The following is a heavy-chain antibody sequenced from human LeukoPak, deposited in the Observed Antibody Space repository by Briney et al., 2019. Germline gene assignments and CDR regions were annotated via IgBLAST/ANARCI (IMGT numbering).Heavy chain of an antibody. J-gene: IGHJ6*03. D-gene: IGHD2-2*01. CDR1: GFIFSSYW. CDR2: IKQDGSEK. Sequence: GGSLRLSCAASGFIFSSYWMTWVRQAPGKGLEWVANIKQDGSEKNYADSVKGRFTISRDNAKNSLYLQMNSLRAEDTAVYYCARANEDIVVVPAAKFYYYYYMDVWGKGTTVTISS. CDR3: ARANEDIVVVPAAKFYYYYYMDV. V-gene: IGHV3-7*01.